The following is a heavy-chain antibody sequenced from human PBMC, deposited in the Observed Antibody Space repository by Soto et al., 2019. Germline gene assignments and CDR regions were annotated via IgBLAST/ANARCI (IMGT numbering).Heavy chain of an antibody. J-gene: IGHJ2*01. V-gene: IGHV1-3*01. D-gene: IGHD2-21*01. CDR3: ARVPGYSIGDL. CDR1: GYTFTSNA. Sequence: QVQLVQSGAEVKKPGASVKVSCKASGYTFTSNAMHWVRQAPGQRLEWMGWIDAGNGNTKYSQTFQGRVTITRDTSASTAYMELSSLRSEDTAVYYCARVPGYSIGDLWGRGTLVTVSS. CDR2: IDAGNGNT.